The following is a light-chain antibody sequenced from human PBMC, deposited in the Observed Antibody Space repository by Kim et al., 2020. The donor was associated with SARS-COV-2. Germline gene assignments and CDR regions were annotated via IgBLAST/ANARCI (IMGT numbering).Light chain of an antibody. V-gene: IGLV1-47*01. CDR1: SSNVGRQS. CDR3: ASWDDSGNEWL. Sequence: QSALTQPPSASGTPGQRVTIACSGTSSNVGRQSVYWYQQLPGTAPRLVIYTNDRRPAGVPDRFSGSKSATSASLAISGLRSGEEADYYGASWDDSGNEWLVGGGTQLTVL. CDR2: TND. J-gene: IGLJ3*02.